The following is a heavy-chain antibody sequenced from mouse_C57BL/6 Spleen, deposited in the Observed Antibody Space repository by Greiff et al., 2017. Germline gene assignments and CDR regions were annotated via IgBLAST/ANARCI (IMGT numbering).Heavy chain of an antibody. CDR2: ISSGGSYT. V-gene: IGHV5-6*01. CDR3: AVLGTY. D-gene: IGHD3-3*01. Sequence: EVMLVESGGDLVKPGGSLKLSCAASGFTFSSYGMSWVRQTPDKRLEWVATISSGGSYTYYPDSVKGRFTISRDNAKNTLYLQRSRLKSEDTAMYYCAVLGTYWGQGTLVTVSA. J-gene: IGHJ3*01. CDR1: GFTFSSYG.